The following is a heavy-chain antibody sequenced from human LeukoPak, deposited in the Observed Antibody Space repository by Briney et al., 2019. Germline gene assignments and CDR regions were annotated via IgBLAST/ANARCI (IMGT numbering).Heavy chain of an antibody. CDR3: AAGPWELLDY. V-gene: IGHV3-23*01. CDR1: GFTFSSYA. D-gene: IGHD1-26*01. J-gene: IGHJ4*02. CDR2: ISGSGGST. Sequence: GGSLRLSCAASGFTFSSYAMSWVRQAPGKGLEWVSVISGSGGSTYYADSVKGRFTISRDNSKNTLYLQMNSLRAEDTAVYYCAAGPWELLDYWGQGTLVTVSS.